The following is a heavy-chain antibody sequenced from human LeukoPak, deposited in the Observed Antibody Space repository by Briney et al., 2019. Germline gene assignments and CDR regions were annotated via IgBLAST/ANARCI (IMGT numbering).Heavy chain of an antibody. CDR3: ARESDQLLTVPFDY. V-gene: IGHV4-30-4*08. CDR2: IYYSGST. D-gene: IGHD2-2*01. CDR1: GGSISSGDYY. J-gene: IGHJ4*02. Sequence: PSETLSLTCTVSGGSISSGDYYWSWIRQPPGKGLEWIGYIYYSGSTYYNPSLKSRVTISVDTSKNQFSLKLSSVTAADTAVYYCARESDQLLTVPFDYWGQGTLVTVSS.